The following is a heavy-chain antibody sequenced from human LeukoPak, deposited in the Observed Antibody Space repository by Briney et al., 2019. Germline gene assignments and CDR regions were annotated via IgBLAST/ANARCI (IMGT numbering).Heavy chain of an antibody. Sequence: GGSLRLSCAASGFTFTNAWMRWVRQAPGKGREWVGRIKSKTDGGTTDYAAPVKGRFTISRDDSKNTLYLQMNSLKTEDTAFYFCATGARGRDGYKSHFDYWGQGTLVTVSS. CDR1: GFTFTNAW. CDR3: ATGARGRDGYKSHFDY. CDR2: IKSKTDGGTT. D-gene: IGHD5-24*01. J-gene: IGHJ4*02. V-gene: IGHV3-15*01.